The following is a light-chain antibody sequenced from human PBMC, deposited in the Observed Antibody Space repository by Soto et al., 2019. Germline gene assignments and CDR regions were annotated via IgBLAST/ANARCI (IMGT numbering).Light chain of an antibody. CDR3: SSFTSILGL. V-gene: IGLV2-14*03. J-gene: IGLJ2*01. CDR1: VSEVAGYTY. Sequence: QSALTQPASVSGSPGQSITISCTGAVSEVAGYTYVSWYQQHPGKGPKVIIYDVSNRPSGVSNRFSGSKSGTTASLTISGLQAEDEAYYYCSSFTSILGLFGGGTKVTVL. CDR2: DVS.